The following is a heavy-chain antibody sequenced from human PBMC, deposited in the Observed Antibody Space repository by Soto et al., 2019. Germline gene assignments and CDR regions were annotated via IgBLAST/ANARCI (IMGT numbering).Heavy chain of an antibody. V-gene: IGHV3-21*01. J-gene: IGHJ4*02. Sequence: GESLRLSCAASGFTFRTYYMIWVRQAPGKGLEWVSSISAGSSNIYYAPSVKGRFTISRDNAKNSLYLQINSLRAEDTAVYYCARQYPSSSRHFDHWGQGTLVTVSS. CDR2: ISAGSSNI. CDR1: GFTFRTYY. D-gene: IGHD6-6*01. CDR3: ARQYPSSSRHFDH.